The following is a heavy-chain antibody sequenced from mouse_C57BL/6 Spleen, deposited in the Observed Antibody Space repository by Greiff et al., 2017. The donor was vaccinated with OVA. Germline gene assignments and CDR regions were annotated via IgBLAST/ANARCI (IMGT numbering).Heavy chain of an antibody. CDR1: GYTFTSYW. CDR3: ARSANWEDYYAMDY. Sequence: VQLQQSGAELAKPGASVKLSCKASGYTFTSYWMHWVKQRPGQGLEWIGYINPSSGYTKYNQKFKDKATLTAGKSSSTAYMQLSSLTYEDSAVYYCARSANWEDYYAMDYWGQGTSVTVSS. J-gene: IGHJ4*01. D-gene: IGHD4-1*01. CDR2: INPSSGYT. V-gene: IGHV1-7*01.